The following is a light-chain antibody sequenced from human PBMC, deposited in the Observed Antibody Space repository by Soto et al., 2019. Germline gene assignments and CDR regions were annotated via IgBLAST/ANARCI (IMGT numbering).Light chain of an antibody. CDR1: SGHSSYI. CDR2: VEGSGSY. Sequence: QSVLTQSSSASASLGSSVKLTCTLRSGHSSYIIAWHQQQAGKAPRYLMKVEGSGSYNKGSGVPDRFSGSSSGADRYLTISNLQFEDEADYYCETWDSNTRVFSGGTKLTVL. J-gene: IGLJ3*02. CDR3: ETWDSNTRV. V-gene: IGLV4-60*02.